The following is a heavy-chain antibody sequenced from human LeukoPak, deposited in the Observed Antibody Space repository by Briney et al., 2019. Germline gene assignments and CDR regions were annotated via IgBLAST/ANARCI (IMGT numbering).Heavy chain of an antibody. CDR3: ARGGSYGFNAFDI. J-gene: IGHJ3*02. Sequence: PSETLSLTCAVSGGSINSSNWWSWVRQPPGKGLEWIGEIYHSGSTNYNPSLKSRVTISVDTSKNQFSLKLSSVTAADTAVYYCARGGSYGFNAFDIWGQGTMVTVSS. V-gene: IGHV4-4*02. D-gene: IGHD1-26*01. CDR2: IYHSGST. CDR1: GGSINSSNW.